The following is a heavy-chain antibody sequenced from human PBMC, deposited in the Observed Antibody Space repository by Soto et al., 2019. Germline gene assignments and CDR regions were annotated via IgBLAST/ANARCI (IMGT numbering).Heavy chain of an antibody. V-gene: IGHV1-18*04. J-gene: IGHJ6*02. CDR3: ARDVFCGGAPACPDMDV. D-gene: IGHD2-21*01. Sequence: SVKVSCKASVYTLSGYSIAWVRQAPGQGLEWMGRISGYNGNTNYARTLRGRLTLTTDTSTSTACMELRSLTSDDTAVYYCARDVFCGGAPACPDMDVWGQGTTVTGSS. CDR1: VYTLSGYS. CDR2: ISGYNGNT.